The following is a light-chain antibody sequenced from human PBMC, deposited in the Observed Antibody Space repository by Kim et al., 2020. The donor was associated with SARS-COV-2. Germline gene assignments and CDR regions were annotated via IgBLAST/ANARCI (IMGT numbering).Light chain of an antibody. J-gene: IGLJ2*01. V-gene: IGLV1-44*01. Sequence: SVLTQPPSASGTPGQRITISCSGSSSNIGSHVVNWYQQLPGTAPKLLIYNNNQRPSGVPDRFSGSKSGTSASLAISGLRSEDESDYYCAAWNDGLNMLFGGGTQLTVL. CDR2: NNN. CDR3: AAWNDGLNML. CDR1: SSNIGSHV.